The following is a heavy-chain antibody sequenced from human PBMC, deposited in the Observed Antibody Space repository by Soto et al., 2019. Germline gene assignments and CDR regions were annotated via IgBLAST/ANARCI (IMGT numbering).Heavy chain of an antibody. Sequence: PSETMYITCTISGGSISVYYWSWVRQPPGHELEWIGYIYASGSPYYNPSLRSRVTISADTSKNQISLKLTSPTAADTAVYYCARGVGSSPPRYWGRGTLVTVSS. D-gene: IGHD1-26*01. CDR1: GGSISVYY. CDR3: ARGVGSSPPRY. J-gene: IGHJ4*02. CDR2: IYASGSP. V-gene: IGHV4-59*01.